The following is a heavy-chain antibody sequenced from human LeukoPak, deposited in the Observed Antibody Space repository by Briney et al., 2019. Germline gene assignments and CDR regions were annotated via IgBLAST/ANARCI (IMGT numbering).Heavy chain of an antibody. CDR3: AKPRSGSGSFIRGYSFDY. V-gene: IGHV3-23*01. J-gene: IGHJ4*02. D-gene: IGHD3-10*01. CDR1: GFTFSTYA. CDR2: ISGNGADT. Sequence: PGGSLRLSCAASGFTFSTYAMSWARQTPGKGLEWVSDISGNGADTYYADSVKGRLTISRDNFKNTLYLQMNSLRAEDTAVYYCAKPRSGSGSFIRGYSFDYWGQGTLVTVSS.